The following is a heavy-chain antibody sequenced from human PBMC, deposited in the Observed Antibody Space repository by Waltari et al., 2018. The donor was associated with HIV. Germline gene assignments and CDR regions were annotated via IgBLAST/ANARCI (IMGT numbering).Heavy chain of an antibody. V-gene: IGHV4-4*07. CDR3: AGRDY. J-gene: IGHJ4*02. CDR2: VDTSGTL. Sequence: QVQVQESGPGLVKPSETLSLTCTVSGAPISGYYWSWIRQSAGGGLEWIGRVDTSGTLNFNPSLKSRVTMSRDTSKNQFSLKLTSVTAADTATYYCAGRDYWGQGILVTVSS. CDR1: GAPISGYY.